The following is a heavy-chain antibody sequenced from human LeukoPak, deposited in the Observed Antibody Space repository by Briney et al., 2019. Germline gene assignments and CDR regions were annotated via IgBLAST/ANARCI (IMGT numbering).Heavy chain of an antibody. V-gene: IGHV4-34*01. CDR2: INHSGGS. J-gene: IGHJ4*02. D-gene: IGHD2-15*01. CDR1: GGSFSDYY. CDR3: VRGVRSWGRKVLDF. Sequence: SETLSLTCGVTGGSFSDYYWSWIRQSPGKGLEWIAEINHSGGSKYNPSLKSRVAISVDTSKNRFSLRLTSVTAADTAVYYCVRGVRSWGRKVLDFWGQGTLVTVSS.